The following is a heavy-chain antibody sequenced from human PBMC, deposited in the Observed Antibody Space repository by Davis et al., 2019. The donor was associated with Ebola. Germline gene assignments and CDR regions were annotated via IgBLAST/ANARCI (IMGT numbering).Heavy chain of an antibody. CDR1: GGTFSSYA. CDR3: ARGPYYYDSSGYYLEH. J-gene: IGHJ4*02. D-gene: IGHD3-22*01. V-gene: IGHV1-69*13. Sequence: SVKVSCKASGGTFSSYAISWVRQAPGQGLEWMGGIIPIFGTANYAQKFQGRVTITADESTSTAYMELSSLRSEDTAVYYCARGPYYYDSSGYYLEHWGQGTLVTVSS. CDR2: IIPIFGTA.